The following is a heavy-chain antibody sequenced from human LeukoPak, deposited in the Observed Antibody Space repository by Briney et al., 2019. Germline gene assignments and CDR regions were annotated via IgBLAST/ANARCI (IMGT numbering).Heavy chain of an antibody. CDR2: INPNSGGT. D-gene: IGHD6-19*01. J-gene: IGHJ3*02. V-gene: IGHV1-2*02. Sequence: ASVKVSCKASGYTFTGYYMHWVRQAPGQGLEWMGWINPNSGGTNYAQKFQGRVTMTRDTSISTAYMELSRLRSDDTAVYYCASRGVEIKSSGWPKDAFDIWGQGTMVTVSS. CDR3: ASRGVEIKSSGWPKDAFDI. CDR1: GYTFTGYY.